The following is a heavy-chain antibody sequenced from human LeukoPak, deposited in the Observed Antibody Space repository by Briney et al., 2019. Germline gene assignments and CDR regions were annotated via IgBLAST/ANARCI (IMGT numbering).Heavy chain of an antibody. CDR1: GFTLSAYT. CDR3: ARGSSRDGYNP. D-gene: IGHD5-24*01. CDR2: ITASDSRT. V-gene: IGHV3-23*01. Sequence: GGSLRLSCAASGFTLSAYTMTWVRQTTGKGLEWVSFITASDSRTNYADSVKGRFTISRDKSKNTLYLKMNSLRAEDTAVYYCARGSSRDGYNPWGQGTLVTVSS. J-gene: IGHJ5*02.